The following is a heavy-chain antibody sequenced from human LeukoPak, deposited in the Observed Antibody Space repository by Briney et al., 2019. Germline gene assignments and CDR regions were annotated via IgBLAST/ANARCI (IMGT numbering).Heavy chain of an antibody. CDR1: GFTFRNYV. CDR2: TSSDLNVK. V-gene: IGHV3-30-3*01. Sequence: PGGSLGLSCAASGFTFRNYVIHWVRQALGKGLEWVAVTSSDLNVKLYADSVKGRFTISRDNSRSTLYLQMNSLRPEDTAIYYCAREGYYGSGSPPSLYFDYWGQGTLVTVSS. J-gene: IGHJ4*02. D-gene: IGHD3-10*01. CDR3: AREGYYGSGSPPSLYFDY.